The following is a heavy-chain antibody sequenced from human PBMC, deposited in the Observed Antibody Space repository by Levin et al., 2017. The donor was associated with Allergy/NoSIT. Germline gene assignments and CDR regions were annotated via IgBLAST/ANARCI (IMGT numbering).Heavy chain of an antibody. V-gene: IGHV3-23*01. CDR3: GKLWEPRGQNADY. CDR1: GFTFSNYA. D-gene: IGHD1-26*01. CDR2: ISGDSIYT. J-gene: IGHJ4*02. Sequence: GESLKISCAASGFTFSNYAMTWVRQAPGKGLEWVSAISGDSIYTYYADSVKGRFTMSRDNSKNTLYLQMNSLRAEDTAIYYCGKLWEPRGQNADYWGQGTLVTVSS.